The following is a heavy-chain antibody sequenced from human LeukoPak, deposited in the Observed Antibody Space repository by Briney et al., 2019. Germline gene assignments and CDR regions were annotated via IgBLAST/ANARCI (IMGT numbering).Heavy chain of an antibody. Sequence: GRSLRLSCAASGFTFSSYTLHWVRQAPGRGLEWVAVTLYDGETAYYGGSGRARFTVYRGISKNPLYLQMNSLRDEDTAVYYCARDPRGPTTYDHSGRDTLDYWGQGTLVTVSS. V-gene: IGHV3-30*04. CDR3: ARDPRGPTTYDHSGRDTLDY. D-gene: IGHD3-22*01. J-gene: IGHJ4*02. CDR1: GFTFSSYT. CDR2: TLYDGETA.